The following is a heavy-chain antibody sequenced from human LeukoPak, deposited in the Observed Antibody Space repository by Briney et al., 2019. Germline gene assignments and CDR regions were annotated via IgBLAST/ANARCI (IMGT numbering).Heavy chain of an antibody. V-gene: IGHV1-46*01. CDR2: TNPSGGST. Sequence: GASVKVSCKASGYTFTSYYMHWVRQAPGQGLEWMGITNPSGGSTSYAQKFQGRVTMTRDTSTSTVYMELSSLRSEDTAVYYCARERTVVPAAESWFDPWGQGTLVTVSS. D-gene: IGHD2-2*01. J-gene: IGHJ5*02. CDR3: ARERTVVPAAESWFDP. CDR1: GYTFTSYY.